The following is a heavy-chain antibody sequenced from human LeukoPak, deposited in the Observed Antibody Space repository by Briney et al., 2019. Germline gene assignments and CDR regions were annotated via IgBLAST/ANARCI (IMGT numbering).Heavy chain of an antibody. CDR3: ARGERGDYYDSSGF. Sequence: ASVTVSCKASGYTFTGYLMHWVRQAPGQGLEGMGIINPNGGNTSYAQKFQGRVTMTRDTSTSTVYMELSSLRSEDTAVYYCARGERGDYYDSSGFWGQGTLVTVSS. V-gene: IGHV1-46*01. CDR1: GYTFTGYL. CDR2: INPNGGNT. D-gene: IGHD3-22*01. J-gene: IGHJ4*02.